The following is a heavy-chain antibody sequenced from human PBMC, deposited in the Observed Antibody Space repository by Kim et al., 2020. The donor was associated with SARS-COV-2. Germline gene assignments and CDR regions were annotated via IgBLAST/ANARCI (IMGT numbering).Heavy chain of an antibody. J-gene: IGHJ6*02. CDR3: ARGPYDFWSGYYIPSPRYYYYGMDV. D-gene: IGHD3-3*01. V-gene: IGHV3-33*01. Sequence: GGSLRLSCAASGFTFSSYGMHWVRQAPGKGLEWVAVIWYDGSNKYYADSVKGRFTISRDNSKNTLYLQMNSLRAEDTAVYYCARGPYDFWSGYYIPSPRYYYYGMDVWGQGTTVTVSS. CDR2: IWYDGSNK. CDR1: GFTFSSYG.